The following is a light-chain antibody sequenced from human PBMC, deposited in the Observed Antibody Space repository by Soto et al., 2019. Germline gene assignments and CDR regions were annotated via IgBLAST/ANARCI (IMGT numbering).Light chain of an antibody. CDR2: DVS. Sequence: QSALTQPASVSGSPGQSITISCTGTSSDAVGYNYVSWYQQHPGKAPKLMIYDVSNRPSGISNRFSGSKSGNTASLTISGLQAEDEADHYCSSYASSNTLILGGGTK. V-gene: IGLV2-14*03. CDR3: SSYASSNTLI. CDR1: SSDAVGYNY. J-gene: IGLJ2*01.